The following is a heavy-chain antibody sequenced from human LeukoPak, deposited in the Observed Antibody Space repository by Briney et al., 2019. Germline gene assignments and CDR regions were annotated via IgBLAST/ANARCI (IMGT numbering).Heavy chain of an antibody. CDR1: GFTLSGSA. CDR3: ATAGPYSHNSFDY. CDR2: IRTKAYNYAT. V-gene: IGHV3-73*01. Sequence: GGSLKLSCAASGFTLSGSAIYWVRQASGKGLEWVGRIRTKAYNYATSYAVSMKGRFTISRDDSENTVYLQMSSLGTEDTAVYYCATAGPYSHNSFDYWGQGTLVTVSS. D-gene: IGHD1-1*01. J-gene: IGHJ4*02.